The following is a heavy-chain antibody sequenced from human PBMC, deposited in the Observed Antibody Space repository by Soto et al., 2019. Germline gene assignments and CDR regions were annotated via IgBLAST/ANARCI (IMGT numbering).Heavy chain of an antibody. J-gene: IGHJ4*02. D-gene: IGHD6-13*01. CDR3: ATNLGIAPAGTDY. CDR1: GGSISSYY. CDR2: IYYSGST. Sequence: PSETLSLSCTVSGGSISSYYWSWIRQPPGKGLEWIGYIYYSGSTNYNPSLKSRVTISVDTSKNQFSLKLSSVTAADTAVYYCATNLGIAPAGTDYWGQGTLVTAS. V-gene: IGHV4-59*08.